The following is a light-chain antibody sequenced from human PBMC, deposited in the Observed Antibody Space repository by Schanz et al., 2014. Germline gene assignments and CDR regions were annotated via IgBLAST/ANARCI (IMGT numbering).Light chain of an antibody. Sequence: QSALTQPPSASGSPGQSVAISCTGTSSDVGGYNYVSWYQHHPGKAPKLMIYDVSKRPSGVPDRFSGSKSGNTASLTVSGLQAEDEADYYCSSHGGSRVFGGGTKLTVL. CDR1: SSDVGGYNY. V-gene: IGLV2-8*01. CDR2: DVS. J-gene: IGLJ3*02. CDR3: SSHGGSRV.